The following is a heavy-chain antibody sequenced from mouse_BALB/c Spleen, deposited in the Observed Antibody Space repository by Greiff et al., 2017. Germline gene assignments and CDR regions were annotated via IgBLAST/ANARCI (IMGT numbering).Heavy chain of an antibody. CDR1: GFTFSSYA. CDR3: AREGTTYFDV. CDR2: ISSGGSYT. J-gene: IGHJ1*01. V-gene: IGHV5-9-4*01. D-gene: IGHD2-13*01. Sequence: EVKLVESGGGLVKPGGSLKLSCAASGFTFSSYAMSWVRQSPEKRLEWVAEISSGGSYTYYPDTVTGRFTISRDNAKNTLYLEMSSLRSEDTAMYYCAREGTTYFDVWGAGTTVTVSS.